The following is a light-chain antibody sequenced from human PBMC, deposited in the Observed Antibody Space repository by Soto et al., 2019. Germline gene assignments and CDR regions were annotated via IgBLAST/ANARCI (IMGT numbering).Light chain of an antibody. CDR3: GTWDSSLSGV. CDR2: DNN. J-gene: IGLJ1*01. CDR1: SSNIGNNY. Sequence: QPVLTQPPSVSAAPGQKLTISCSGSSSNIGNNYVSWYQQLPGTAPKLLIYDNNKRPSGIPDRFSGSKSGTSATLGITGLQTGDEADYYCGTWDSSLSGVFGTGTKVTVL. V-gene: IGLV1-51*01.